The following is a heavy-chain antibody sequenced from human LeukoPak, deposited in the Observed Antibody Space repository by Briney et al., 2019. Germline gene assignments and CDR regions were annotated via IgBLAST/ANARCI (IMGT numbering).Heavy chain of an antibody. CDR2: IYISGST. CDR3: AREREGPYGYLDY. D-gene: IGHD4-17*01. J-gene: IGHJ4*02. Sequence: SQTLTLTCTVSGGSISSASYYWSWIRQPAGKGLEWIGRIYISGSTNYNPSLKSRVTISVDTSKNQCSLKLSSVTAADTAVYYCAREREGPYGYLDYWGQGTLVTVSS. CDR1: GGSISSASYY. V-gene: IGHV4-61*02.